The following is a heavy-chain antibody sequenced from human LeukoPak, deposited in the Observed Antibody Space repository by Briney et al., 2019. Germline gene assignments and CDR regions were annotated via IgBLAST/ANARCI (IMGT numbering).Heavy chain of an antibody. Sequence: GGSLRLSCAGPGFMFHDYAIHWVRQAPGKGLEWVSLISGDGGSPFYADSVKGRFTISRDNSKNSLYLQMNSLRSDDTALYYCARESESSGWYDYWGQGTLVTVSS. CDR3: ARESESSGWYDY. CDR2: ISGDGGSP. J-gene: IGHJ4*02. CDR1: GFMFHDYA. D-gene: IGHD6-19*01. V-gene: IGHV3-43*02.